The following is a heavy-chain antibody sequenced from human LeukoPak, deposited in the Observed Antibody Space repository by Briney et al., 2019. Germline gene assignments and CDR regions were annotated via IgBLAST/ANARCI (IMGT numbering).Heavy chain of an antibody. CDR1: GFTVSSNY. J-gene: IGHJ4*02. CDR3: ARAPPYSSGWYCFDY. Sequence: PGGSLRLSCAASGFTVSSNYMSWVRQAPGKGLEWVSVIYSGGSTYYADSVKGRFTISRDNSKNTLYLQMNSLRAEDTAVYYCARAPPYSSGWYCFDYWGQGTLVTVSS. D-gene: IGHD6-19*01. CDR2: IYSGGST. V-gene: IGHV3-53*01.